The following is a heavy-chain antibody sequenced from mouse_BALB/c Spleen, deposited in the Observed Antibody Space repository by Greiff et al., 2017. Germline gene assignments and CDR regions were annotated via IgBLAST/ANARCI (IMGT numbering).Heavy chain of an antibody. CDR2: INPSNGRT. Sequence: QVQLQQPGAELVKPGASVKLSCKASGYTFTSYWMHWVKQRPGQGLEWIGEINPSNGRTNYNEKFKSKATLTVDKSSSTAYMQLSSLTSEDSAVYYGARVEDYWGQGTTLTVSS. CDR3: ARVEDY. J-gene: IGHJ2*01. CDR1: GYTFTSYW. V-gene: IGHV1S81*02.